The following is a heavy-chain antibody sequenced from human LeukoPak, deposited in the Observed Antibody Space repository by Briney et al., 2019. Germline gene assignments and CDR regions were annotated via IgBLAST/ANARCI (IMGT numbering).Heavy chain of an antibody. CDR1: GGSFSGYY. CDR2: INHSGST. J-gene: IGHJ4*02. D-gene: IGHD5-12*01. V-gene: IGHV4-34*01. CDR3: ARWQRSGYDYEKGFDY. Sequence: SETLSLTCAVYGGSFSGYYWSWIRQPPGKGLEWIGEINHSGSTNYNPSLTSRVTISVDTSKNQFSLKLSSVTAADTAVYYCARWQRSGYDYEKGFDYWGQGNLVTVSS.